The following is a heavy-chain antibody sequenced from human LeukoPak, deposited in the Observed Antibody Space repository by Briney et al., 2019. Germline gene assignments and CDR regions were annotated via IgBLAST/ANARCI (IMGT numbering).Heavy chain of an antibody. CDR3: ARIEAKMATIPFDY. Sequence: GGSLRLSCGASGFTFSSYWMSWVRQAPGKGLEWVANIKQDGSEKYYVDSVKGRFTISRDNAKNSLYLQMNSLRAEDTAVYYCARIEAKMATIPFDYWGQGTLVTVSS. D-gene: IGHD5-24*01. J-gene: IGHJ4*02. V-gene: IGHV3-7*01. CDR1: GFTFSSYW. CDR2: IKQDGSEK.